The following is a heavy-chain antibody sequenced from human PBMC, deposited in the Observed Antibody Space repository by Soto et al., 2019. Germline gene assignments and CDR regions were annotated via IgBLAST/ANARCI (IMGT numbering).Heavy chain of an antibody. Sequence: PSETLSLTCTVSGGSISSYYWSWIRQPPGKGLEWIGYIYYSGSTNYNPSLKSRVTISVDTSKNQLSLKLSSVTAADTAVYYCARAPYDILTGYYTPPDYWGQGTLVTVSS. D-gene: IGHD3-9*01. J-gene: IGHJ4*02. CDR3: ARAPYDILTGYYTPPDY. CDR1: GGSISSYY. V-gene: IGHV4-59*01. CDR2: IYYSGST.